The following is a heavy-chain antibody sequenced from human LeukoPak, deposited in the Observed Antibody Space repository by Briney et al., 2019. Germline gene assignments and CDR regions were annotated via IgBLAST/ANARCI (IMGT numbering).Heavy chain of an antibody. CDR1: GYTFTSYG. CDR3: ARAYGGYSYGSDH. D-gene: IGHD5-18*01. V-gene: IGHV1-18*01. CDR2: SSFYNGNT. Sequence: ASVKVSCKASGYTFTSYGISWVRQAPGQGLEWMGWSSFYNGNTNYAQKFQGRVTMTTDTSTSTAYMELRSLRSDDTAVYYCARAYGGYSYGSDHWGQGTLVIVSS. J-gene: IGHJ4*02.